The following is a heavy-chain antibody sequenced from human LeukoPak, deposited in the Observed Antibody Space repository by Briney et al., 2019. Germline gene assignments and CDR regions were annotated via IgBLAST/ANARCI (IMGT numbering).Heavy chain of an antibody. V-gene: IGHV1-69*05. CDR2: IIPIFGTA. J-gene: IGHJ4*02. CDR3: TAYYDSSGYYDDY. CDR1: GGTFSSYA. Sequence: APVKVSCKASGGTFSSYAISWVRQAPGQGLEWMGGIIPIFGTANYAQKFQGRVTITTDESTSTAYMELSSLRSEDTAVYYCTAYYDSSGYYDDYWGQGTLVTVSS. D-gene: IGHD3-22*01.